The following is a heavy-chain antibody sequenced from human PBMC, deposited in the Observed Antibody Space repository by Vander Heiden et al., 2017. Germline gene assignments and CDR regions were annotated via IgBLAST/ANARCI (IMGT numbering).Heavy chain of an antibody. CDR2: IIPIFGTA. D-gene: IGHD2-21*02. Sequence: QVQLVQSVAEVKKPGSSVKVSCKASGGTFSSYAISWVRQAPGQGLEWMGGIIPIFGTANYAQKFQGRVTITADESTSTAYMELSSLRSEDTAVYYCARVRFCGGDCYYFDYWGQGTLVTVSS. V-gene: IGHV1-69*01. CDR3: ARVRFCGGDCYYFDY. CDR1: GGTFSSYA. J-gene: IGHJ4*02.